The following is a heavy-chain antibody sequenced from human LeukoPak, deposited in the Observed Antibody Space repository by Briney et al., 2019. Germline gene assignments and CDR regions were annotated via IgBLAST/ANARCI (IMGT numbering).Heavy chain of an antibody. CDR2: ISSSGSTI. CDR3: AKDYYDSSGYFPNDAFDI. CDR1: GFNFSDYY. V-gene: IGHV3-11*04. Sequence: GGSLRLSCAASGFNFSDYYMSWIRQAPGKGLEWVSYISSSGSTIYYADSVKGRFTISRDNSKNTLYLQMNSLRAEDTAVYYCAKDYYDSSGYFPNDAFDIWGQGTMVTVSS. J-gene: IGHJ3*02. D-gene: IGHD3-22*01.